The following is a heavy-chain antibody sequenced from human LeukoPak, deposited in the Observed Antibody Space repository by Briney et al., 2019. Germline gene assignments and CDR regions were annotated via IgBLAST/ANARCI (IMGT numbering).Heavy chain of an antibody. Sequence: PGGSLRLSCAASGFTFSSYSMNWVRQAPGKGLEWVSVIYSGGSTYYADSVKGRFTISRDNSKNTLYLQMNSLRAEDTAVYYCARDRADYYYGMDVWGQGTTVTVSS. CDR2: IYSGGST. CDR1: GFTFSSYS. V-gene: IGHV3-53*01. J-gene: IGHJ6*02. CDR3: ARDRADYYYGMDV. D-gene: IGHD3-10*01.